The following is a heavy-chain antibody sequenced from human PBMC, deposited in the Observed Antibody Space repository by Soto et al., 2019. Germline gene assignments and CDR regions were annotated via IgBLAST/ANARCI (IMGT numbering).Heavy chain of an antibody. Sequence: GGSLGLSCAASGFTFSSYGIHRVRPAPGKGLEWVAVIWYDGSNKYYADSVKGRFTISRDNSKNTLYLQMNSLRAEDTAVYYCARAYSSSWTYYYYYMDVWGKGPTVTVSS. CDR2: IWYDGSNK. CDR1: GFTFSSYG. V-gene: IGHV3-33*01. D-gene: IGHD6-13*01. CDR3: ARAYSSSWTYYYYYMDV. J-gene: IGHJ6*03.